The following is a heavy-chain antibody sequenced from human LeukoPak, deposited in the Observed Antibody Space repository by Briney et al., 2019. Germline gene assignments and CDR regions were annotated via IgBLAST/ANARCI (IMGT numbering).Heavy chain of an antibody. Sequence: SGTLSLTCAVSGGSISSSNWWSWVRQPPGKGLEWIGEIYHSGSTNYNPSLKSRVTISVDKSKNQFSLKLSSVTAADTAVYYCARGTPYCTGDICYSEWDYFRHWGQGTLVTVSS. CDR3: ARGTPYCTGDICYSEWDYFRH. J-gene: IGHJ1*01. V-gene: IGHV4-4*02. CDR2: IYHSGST. CDR1: GGSISSSNW. D-gene: IGHD2-15*01.